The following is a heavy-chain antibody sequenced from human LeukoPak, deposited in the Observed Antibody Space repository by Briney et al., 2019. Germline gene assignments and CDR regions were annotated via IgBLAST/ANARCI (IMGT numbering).Heavy chain of an antibody. V-gene: IGHV3-53*01. CDR3: AREGDSSGYYDY. CDR1: GFTFSSNY. CDR2: IYSGGST. J-gene: IGHJ4*02. D-gene: IGHD3-22*01. Sequence: GGSLRLSCAASGFTFSSNYMSWVRQAPGKGLEWVSVIYSGGSTYYADSVKGRFTISRDNSRNTLYLQMNSLRAEDTAVYYCAREGDSSGYYDYWGQGTLVTVSS.